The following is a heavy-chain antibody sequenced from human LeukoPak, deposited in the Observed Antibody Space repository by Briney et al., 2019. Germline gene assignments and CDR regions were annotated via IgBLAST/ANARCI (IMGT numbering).Heavy chain of an antibody. D-gene: IGHD6-13*01. J-gene: IGHJ5*02. CDR3: ARGVAASGTPNWSDP. CDR2: IYYSGST. Sequence: PSETLSLTCTVSGGSMKIQDGIWIRQPPGKGLEWIGYIYYSGSTNYNPSLKSRVTISVERSKNQFSLNLSSVTAADTAVYYYARGVAASGTPNWSDPWGQGTLVTVSS. V-gene: IGHV4-59*11. CDR1: GGSMKIQD.